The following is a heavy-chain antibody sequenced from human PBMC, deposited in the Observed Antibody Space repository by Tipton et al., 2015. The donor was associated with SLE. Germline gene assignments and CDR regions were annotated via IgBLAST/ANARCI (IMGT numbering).Heavy chain of an antibody. J-gene: IGHJ4*02. CDR2: ISAYNGNT. D-gene: IGHD2-2*01. Sequence: QSGAEVKKPGASVKVSCKASGYTFTSYGISWVRQAPGQGLEWMGWISAYNGNTNYAQKLQGRVTMTTDTSTRTAYMELRSLRSDDTAVYYCARGGIVVVPAAHHHKDFDYWGQGTLVTVSS. V-gene: IGHV1-18*01. CDR3: ARGGIVVVPAAHHHKDFDY. CDR1: GYTFTSYG.